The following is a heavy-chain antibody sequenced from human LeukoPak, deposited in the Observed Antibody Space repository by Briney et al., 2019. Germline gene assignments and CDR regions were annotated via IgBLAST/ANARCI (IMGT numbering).Heavy chain of an antibody. CDR1: GFTFSSYS. CDR3: ARDSFRNYYDSSGYFPDAFDI. V-gene: IGHV3-21*01. Sequence: GGSLRLSCAASGFTFSSYSMNWVRQAPGKGLEWVSSISSSSSYIYYADSVKGRFTISRDNAKNSLYLQMNSLRAEDTAVYYCARDSFRNYYDSSGYFPDAFDIWGQGTVVTVSS. CDR2: ISSSSSYI. D-gene: IGHD3-22*01. J-gene: IGHJ3*02.